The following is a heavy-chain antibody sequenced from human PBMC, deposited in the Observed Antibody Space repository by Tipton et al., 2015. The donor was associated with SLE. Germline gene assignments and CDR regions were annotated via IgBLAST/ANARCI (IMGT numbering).Heavy chain of an antibody. V-gene: IGHV4-39*07. J-gene: IGHJ3*02. Sequence: TLSLTCIVSGASISSRAYYWGCIRQSPGKGLEWIGSVYDSGITYYSPSLKSRVTISADKSISTAYLQWSSLKASDTAMYYCARHKRPGRYYYDSSGLDAFDIWGQGTMVTVSS. CDR1: GASISSRAYY. CDR3: ARHKRPGRYYYDSSGLDAFDI. D-gene: IGHD3-22*01. CDR2: VYDSGIT.